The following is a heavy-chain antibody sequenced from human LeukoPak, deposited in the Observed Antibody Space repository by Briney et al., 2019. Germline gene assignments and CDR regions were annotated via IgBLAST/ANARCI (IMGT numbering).Heavy chain of an antibody. V-gene: IGHV1-69*13. CDR2: IIPIFGTA. CDR1: GGTFSSYA. Sequence: GASVKVSCKASGGTFSSYAISWVRQAPGQGLEWMGGIIPIFGTANYAQKFQGRVTITADESTSTAYMELSSLRSEDTAVYYCARDGVLVPAAMADYYYYYMDVWGKGTTVTVSS. D-gene: IGHD2-2*01. J-gene: IGHJ6*03. CDR3: ARDGVLVPAAMADYYYYYMDV.